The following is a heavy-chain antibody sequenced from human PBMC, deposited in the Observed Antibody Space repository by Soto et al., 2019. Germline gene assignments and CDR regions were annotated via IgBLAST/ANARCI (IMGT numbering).Heavy chain of an antibody. CDR1: GFTFSSYG. CDR2: TSYDGSKK. D-gene: IGHD3-3*01. J-gene: IGHJ3*02. Sequence: QVQLVESGGGVVQPGRSRRLSCAASGFTFSSYGMHWVRQAPGKGLEWVAVTSYDGSKKYYGDSVKGRFTISRDNSMNTVYLQMDSLSAEDTAVYYGAKALGLWSGYLYSFDSWGQGTMVTVSS. CDR3: AKALGLWSGYLYSFDS. V-gene: IGHV3-30*18.